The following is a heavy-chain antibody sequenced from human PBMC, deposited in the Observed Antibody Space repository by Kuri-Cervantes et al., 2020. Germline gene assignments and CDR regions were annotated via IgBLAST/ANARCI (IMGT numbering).Heavy chain of an antibody. Sequence: SETLSLTCTVSGGSISSGSYYWSWIRQPAGKGLEWIGRIYTSGSTNYNPSLKSRVTISVDTSKNQFSLKLSSVTAADTAVYYCARLDYLNYYGMDVWGQGTTVTVSS. V-gene: IGHV4-61*02. CDR2: IYTSGST. CDR1: GGSISSGSYY. J-gene: IGHJ6*02. CDR3: ARLDYLNYYGMDV. D-gene: IGHD3-16*01.